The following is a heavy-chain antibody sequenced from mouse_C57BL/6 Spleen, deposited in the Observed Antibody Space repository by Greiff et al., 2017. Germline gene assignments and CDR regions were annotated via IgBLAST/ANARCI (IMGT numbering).Heavy chain of an antibody. V-gene: IGHV1-82*01. J-gene: IGHJ2*01. CDR2: IYPGDGDT. Sequence: VQLQQSGPELVKPGASVKISCKASGYAFSSSWMNWVKQRPGKGLEWIGRIYPGDGDTNYNGKFKGKATLTADKSSSTAYMQLSSLTSEDSAVYFCARNWEGYYFDYWGQGTTLTVSS. D-gene: IGHD4-1*01. CDR3: ARNWEGYYFDY. CDR1: GYAFSSSW.